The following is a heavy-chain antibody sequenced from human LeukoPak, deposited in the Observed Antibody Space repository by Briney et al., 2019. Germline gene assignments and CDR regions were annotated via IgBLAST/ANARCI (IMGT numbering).Heavy chain of an antibody. CDR1: GFAFSPYW. V-gene: IGHV3-7*01. J-gene: IGHJ4*02. CDR2: INQDGNSQ. Sequence: GGSLRLSCEASGFAFSPYWASWVRQAPGKGLEGVANINQDGNSQNYVDSVRGRFTISKDNAKNSEYLKMNSLRAEDTAVYYCARSLWPEDYWGQGIVVTVSS. D-gene: IGHD2-21*01. CDR3: ARSLWPEDY.